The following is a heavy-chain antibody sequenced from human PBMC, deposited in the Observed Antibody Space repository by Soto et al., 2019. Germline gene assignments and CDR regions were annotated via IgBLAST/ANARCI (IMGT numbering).Heavy chain of an antibody. CDR1: GGSISSGGYS. CDR2: IYQSGST. D-gene: IGHD4-4*01. CDR3: ATQSYSNSGAYYYYAMDV. Sequence: TLSLTCAVSGGSISSGGYSWSWIRQPPGKGLEWIGYIYQSGSTYYNPSLKSRVTISVDRSRNQFSMKLSSVTAADTAVYFCATQSYSNSGAYYYYAMDVWGQGTTVTVSS. V-gene: IGHV4-30-2*01. J-gene: IGHJ6*02.